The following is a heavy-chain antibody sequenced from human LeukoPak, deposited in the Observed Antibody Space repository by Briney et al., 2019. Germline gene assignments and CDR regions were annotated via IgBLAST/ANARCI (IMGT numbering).Heavy chain of an antibody. Sequence: ASVKVSCKASGYTFTGYYMHWVRQAPGQGLEWMGWINPNSGGTNYAQKFQGRVTMTRDTSISTAYMELSRLRSDDTAVYYCARGLWNGDYRKRGCNWFDPWGQGTLVTVSS. CDR2: INPNSGGT. V-gene: IGHV1-2*02. J-gene: IGHJ5*02. CDR1: GYTFTGYY. D-gene: IGHD4-17*01. CDR3: ARGLWNGDYRKRGCNWFDP.